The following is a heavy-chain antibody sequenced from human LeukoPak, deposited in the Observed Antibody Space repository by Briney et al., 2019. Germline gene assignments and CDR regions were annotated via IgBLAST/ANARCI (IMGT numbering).Heavy chain of an antibody. CDR3: ARVGQGSGWYFDY. J-gene: IGHJ4*02. Sequence: SETLSLTCTVSGGSISGYYWSWIRQPAGKGLEWIGRIYISGSTNCNPSLKSRLTMSVDTSKNQFSLKLSSVTAADTAVYYCARVGQGSGWYFDYWGQGTLVTVSS. V-gene: IGHV4-4*07. D-gene: IGHD6-19*01. CDR1: GGSISGYY. CDR2: IYISGST.